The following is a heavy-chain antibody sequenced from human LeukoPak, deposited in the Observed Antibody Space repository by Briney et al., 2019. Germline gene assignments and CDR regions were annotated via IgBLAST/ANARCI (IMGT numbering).Heavy chain of an antibody. Sequence: GRSLRPSCAASGFTFDDYAMHWVRQAPGKGLEWVSGISWNSGSIGYADSVKGRFTISRDNAKNSLYLQMNSLRAEDTALYYCAKDIELGRIMITFGGVDYWGQGTLVTVSS. J-gene: IGHJ4*02. D-gene: IGHD3-16*01. V-gene: IGHV3-9*01. CDR2: ISWNSGSI. CDR1: GFTFDDYA. CDR3: AKDIELGRIMITFGGVDY.